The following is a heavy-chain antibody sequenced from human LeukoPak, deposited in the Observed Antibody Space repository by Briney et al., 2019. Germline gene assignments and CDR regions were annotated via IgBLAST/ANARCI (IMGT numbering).Heavy chain of an antibody. CDR2: IYYSGTT. D-gene: IGHD3-22*01. CDR3: TSRGWIVGLVDY. CDR1: GGSISSSSYY. V-gene: IGHV4-39*01. J-gene: IGHJ4*02. Sequence: SETLSLTCTVSGGSISSSSYYWVWLRQPPGKGLEWIASIYYSGTTYYNPSLKSRVTISADTSKNQFSLKLSSVTAADTAVYYCTSRGWIVGLVDYWGQGTLVTVSS.